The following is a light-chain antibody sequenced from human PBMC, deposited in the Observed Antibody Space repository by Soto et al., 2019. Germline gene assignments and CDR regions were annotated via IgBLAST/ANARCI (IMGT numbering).Light chain of an antibody. J-gene: IGLJ3*02. CDR2: DVS. CDR1: RGDVGGYNY. Sequence: QSVLTQPASVSGSPGQSIAISCTGTRGDVGGYNYVSWYQQPPGKAPKLIIYDVSDWPSGVSTRFSGSKSGNTASLTISGLQADDEADYYCSSYTSQSTVVFGGGTKVTVL. V-gene: IGLV2-14*01. CDR3: SSYTSQSTVV.